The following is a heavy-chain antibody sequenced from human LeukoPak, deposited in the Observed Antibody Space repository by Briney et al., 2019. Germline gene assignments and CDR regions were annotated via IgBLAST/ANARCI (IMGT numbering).Heavy chain of an antibody. CDR1: GFTFSSYW. CDR2: ISGSGRGGST. J-gene: IGHJ4*02. CDR3: AKSLAAAGNY. D-gene: IGHD6-13*01. Sequence: GGSLRLSCAASGFTFSSYWMSWVRQAPGKGLEWVSGISGSGRGGSTYYAASVKGRFTISRENSKNTLYLQMNSLRAEDTAVYYCAKSLAAAGNYWGQGTLVTVSS. V-gene: IGHV3-23*01.